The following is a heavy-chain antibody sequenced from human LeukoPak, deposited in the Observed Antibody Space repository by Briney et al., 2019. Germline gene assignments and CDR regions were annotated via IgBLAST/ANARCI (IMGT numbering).Heavy chain of an antibody. V-gene: IGHV3-7*01. D-gene: IGHD6-13*01. Sequence: GGSLRLSCAASGFTFSSYWMSWVRQAPGKGLEWVANIKQDGSEKYYVDSVKGRFTISRDNAKNSLYLQMNSLRAEDTAVYYCARVIAAAGGRWFDPWGQGTLVTVSS. CDR2: IKQDGSEK. CDR1: GFTFSSYW. CDR3: ARVIAAAGGRWFDP. J-gene: IGHJ5*02.